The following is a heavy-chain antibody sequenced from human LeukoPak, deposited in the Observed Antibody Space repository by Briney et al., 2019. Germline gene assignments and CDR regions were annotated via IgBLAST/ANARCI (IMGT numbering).Heavy chain of an antibody. J-gene: IGHJ4*02. D-gene: IGHD6-13*01. CDR3: ARSRGSSSWYLDFDY. CDR1: GGSISSGSYY. V-gene: IGHV4-61*02. CDR2: IYTSGST. Sequence: SETLSLTCTVSGGSISSGSYYWSWIRQPAGKGLEWIGRIYTSGSTNYNPSLKSRVTMSVDTSKKQFSLKLSSVTAADTAVYYCARSRGSSSWYLDFDYWGQGTLVTVSS.